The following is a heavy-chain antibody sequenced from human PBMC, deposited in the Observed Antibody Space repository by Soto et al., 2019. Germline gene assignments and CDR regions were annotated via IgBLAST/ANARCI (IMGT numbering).Heavy chain of an antibody. CDR1: GFTFSSYA. CDR2: ISGSGGST. J-gene: IGHJ4*02. D-gene: IGHD3-10*01. Sequence: AGGSLRLSCAASGFTFSSYAMSWVRQAPGKGLEWVSAISGSGGSTYYADSVKGRFTISRDNSKNTLYLQMSSLRAEDTAVYYCVKEGGEIRGVYDYWGQGTLVTVSS. CDR3: VKEGGEIRGVYDY. V-gene: IGHV3-23*01.